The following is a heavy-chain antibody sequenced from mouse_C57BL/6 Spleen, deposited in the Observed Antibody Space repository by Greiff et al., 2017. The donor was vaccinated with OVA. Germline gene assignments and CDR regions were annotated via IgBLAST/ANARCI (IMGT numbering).Heavy chain of an antibody. CDR3: ARDTIYYGYDWFAY. CDR1: GFTFSSYA. J-gene: IGHJ3*01. V-gene: IGHV5-4*01. Sequence: EVKLMESGGGLVKPGGSLKLSCAASGFTFSSYAMSWVRQTPEKRLEWVATISDGGSYTYYPDNVKGRFTISRDNAKNNLYLQMSHLKSEDTAMYYCARDTIYYGYDWFAYWGQGTLVTVSA. D-gene: IGHD2-2*01. CDR2: ISDGGSYT.